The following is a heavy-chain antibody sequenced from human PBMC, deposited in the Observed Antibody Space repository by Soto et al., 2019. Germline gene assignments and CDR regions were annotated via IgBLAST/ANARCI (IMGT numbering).Heavy chain of an antibody. D-gene: IGHD4-17*01. CDR3: ASSSYYGDCPYGMDV. CDR1: GFTVSSNY. Sequence: EVQLVESGGGLIQPGGSLRLSCAASGFTVSSNYMSWVRQAPGKGLEWVAVIDSGGSTYYADSVKGRFTISRDNSKNTLYLQMNSLRDEDTAVYYCASSSYYGDCPYGMDVWGQGTTVTVS. V-gene: IGHV3-53*01. J-gene: IGHJ6*02. CDR2: IDSGGST.